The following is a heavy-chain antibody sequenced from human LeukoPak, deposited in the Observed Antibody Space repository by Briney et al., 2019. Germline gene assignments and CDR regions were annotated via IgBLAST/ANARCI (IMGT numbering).Heavy chain of an antibody. Sequence: SETLSLTCTVSGGSFSGYYWSWIRQPPGKGLEWIGEINHSGSTNYNPSLKSRVTISVDTSKNQFSLKLSSVTAADTAVYYCARRRGYSSSWYLGSFDPWGQGTLVTVSS. D-gene: IGHD6-13*01. CDR3: ARRRGYSSSWYLGSFDP. V-gene: IGHV4-34*01. CDR2: INHSGST. J-gene: IGHJ5*02. CDR1: GGSFSGYY.